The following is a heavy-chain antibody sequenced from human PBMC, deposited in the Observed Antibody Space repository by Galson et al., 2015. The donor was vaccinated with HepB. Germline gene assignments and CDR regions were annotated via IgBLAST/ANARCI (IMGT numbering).Heavy chain of an antibody. Sequence: SVKVSCKASGYTFTSYGISWVRQAPGQGLEWMGWISAYNGNTNYAQKLQGRVTMTTDTSTSTAYMELRSLRSDDTAVYYCAREGQRAVAGARGASFDYWGQGTLVTVSS. D-gene: IGHD6-19*01. CDR1: GYTFTSYG. CDR3: AREGQRAVAGARGASFDY. CDR2: ISAYNGNT. V-gene: IGHV1-18*04. J-gene: IGHJ4*02.